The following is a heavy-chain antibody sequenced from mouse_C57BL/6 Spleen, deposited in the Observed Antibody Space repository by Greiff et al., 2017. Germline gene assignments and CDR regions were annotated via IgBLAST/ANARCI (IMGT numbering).Heavy chain of an antibody. CDR3: AREGGSTNCAY. CDR2: IDPSDSET. D-gene: IGHD4-1*01. V-gene: IGHV1-52*01. CDR1: GYTFTSYW. Sequence: QVQLQQPGAELVRPGSSVKLSCKASGYTFTSYWMHWVKQRPIQGLEWIGNIDPSDSETHYNQKFKDKATLTVDKSSSTAYMQLSSLTSEDSAVYYCAREGGSTNCAYWGQGTLVTVSA. J-gene: IGHJ3*01.